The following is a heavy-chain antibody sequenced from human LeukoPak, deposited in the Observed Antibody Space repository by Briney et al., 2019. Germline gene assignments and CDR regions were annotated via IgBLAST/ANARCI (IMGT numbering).Heavy chain of an antibody. Sequence: GGSLRLSCAASGFNFSSYEMIWVRQAPGKGLEWISYISTSGSTIYYGDSVEGRFTISRDNAKNSLYLQMNSLRAEDTAVYYCGRGDYSSSWCLDHWGQGTLVTVSS. CDR1: GFNFSSYE. V-gene: IGHV3-48*03. CDR3: GRGDYSSSWCLDH. J-gene: IGHJ4*02. D-gene: IGHD6-13*01. CDR2: ISTSGSTI.